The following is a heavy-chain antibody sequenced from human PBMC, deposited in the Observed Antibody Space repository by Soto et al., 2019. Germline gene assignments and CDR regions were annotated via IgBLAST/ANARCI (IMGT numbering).Heavy chain of an antibody. V-gene: IGHV1-46*01. D-gene: IGHD6-13*01. CDR1: GYTFTSYY. CDR3: ASSPAYGSSWYGIPPDLSHGMDV. J-gene: IGHJ6*02. Sequence: AASVKVSCKASGYTFTSYYIHWVRQAPGQGLEWMGIINPRGGITTYAQKFQGRLTMTGDTSTSTVYMELSSLTSEDTAMYHCASSPAYGSSWYGIPPDLSHGMDVWGQGTTGTV. CDR2: INPRGGIT.